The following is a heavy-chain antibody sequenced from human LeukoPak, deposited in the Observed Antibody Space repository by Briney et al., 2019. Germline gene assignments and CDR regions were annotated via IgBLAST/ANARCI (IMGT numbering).Heavy chain of an antibody. Sequence: GGSLRLSCAASGFTVSSNYMSWVRQAPGKGLEWVSVIYSGGSTYYADSVKGRFTISSDNSKNTLYLQMNSLRAEDTAVYYCATMGWDYYYYGMDVWGQGTTVTVSS. CDR2: IYSGGST. CDR3: ATMGWDYYYYGMDV. V-gene: IGHV3-53*01. D-gene: IGHD1-26*01. J-gene: IGHJ6*02. CDR1: GFTVSSNY.